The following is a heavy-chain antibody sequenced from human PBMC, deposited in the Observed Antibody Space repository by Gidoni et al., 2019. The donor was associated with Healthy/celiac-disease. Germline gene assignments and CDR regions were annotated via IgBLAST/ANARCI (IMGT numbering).Heavy chain of an antibody. CDR2: INPSGGST. V-gene: IGHV1-46*01. CDR3: ARDIQRFPTNRGSSGYYYRVGWYFDL. CDR1: GYTFTSYY. Sequence: QVQLVQSGAAVKKPGASVKVSCKASGYTFTSYYMHWVRQAPGQGLEWMGIINPSGGSTSYAQKFQGRVTMTRDTSTSTVYMELSSLRSEDTAVYYCARDIQRFPTNRGSSGYYYRVGWYFDLWGRGTLVTVSS. J-gene: IGHJ2*01. D-gene: IGHD3-22*01.